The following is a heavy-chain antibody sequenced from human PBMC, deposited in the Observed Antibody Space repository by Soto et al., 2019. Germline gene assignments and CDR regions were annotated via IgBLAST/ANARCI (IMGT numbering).Heavy chain of an antibody. Sequence: QVQLVQSGAEVRKPGSSVSVSCTASGGSFNRHTISWVRQAPGQGLEWMGGIIPIFGTANHAQKFQGRVTIIADESTSTVYMELSSLGSDDTAIYYCARGWGYDSTDYYYAYWGQGTLVIVSS. CDR3: ARGWGYDSTDYYYAY. D-gene: IGHD3-22*01. J-gene: IGHJ4*02. CDR2: IIPIFGTA. CDR1: GGSFNRHT. V-gene: IGHV1-69*01.